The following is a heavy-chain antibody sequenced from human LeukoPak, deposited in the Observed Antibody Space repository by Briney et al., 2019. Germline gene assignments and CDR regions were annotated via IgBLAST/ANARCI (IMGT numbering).Heavy chain of an antibody. CDR2: MNPNSGNT. J-gene: IGHJ4*02. V-gene: IGHV1-8*01. CDR1: GYTFSSYD. D-gene: IGHD6-13*01. CDR3: ARGRYSSSPNYFDY. Sequence: ASVKVSCKASGYTFSSYDINWVRQATGQGLEWMGWMNPNSGNTGYAQKFQGRVTMTRNTSISTAYMELSSLRSEDTAVYYCARGRYSSSPNYFDYWGQGTLVTVSS.